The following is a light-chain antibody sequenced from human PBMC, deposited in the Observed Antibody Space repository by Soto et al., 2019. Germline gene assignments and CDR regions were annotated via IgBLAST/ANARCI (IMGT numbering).Light chain of an antibody. J-gene: IGLJ1*01. CDR1: SSDIGGYNY. CDR3: GSYTITSARYV. CDR2: EVS. V-gene: IGLV2-14*01. Sequence: QSALTQPASVSGSPGQSITISCTGTSSDIGGYNYVSWYQQHPGKAPQLMIYEVSNRPSGVSNRFSGSKSSNTASLTISGLQAEDEADYYCGSYTITSARYVFGAGTKLTV.